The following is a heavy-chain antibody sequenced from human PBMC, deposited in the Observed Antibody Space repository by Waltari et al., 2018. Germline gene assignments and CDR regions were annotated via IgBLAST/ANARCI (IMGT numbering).Heavy chain of an antibody. V-gene: IGHV4-31*03. CDR3: ARIGGDYTSGWGYFEL. Sequence: QVQLQASGPELVKPSHTLYLTCTVSGVSISGSTYPCTWIRKLPGECLEWLGYIYYRGETKYTPSRQNRVTKSGDTSENLFSLKLNSVTAADTAFYHCARIGGDYTSGWGYFELWGGGTLVTVSA. CDR2: IYYRGET. D-gene: IGHD6-19*01. J-gene: IGHJ2*01. CDR1: GVSISGSTYP.